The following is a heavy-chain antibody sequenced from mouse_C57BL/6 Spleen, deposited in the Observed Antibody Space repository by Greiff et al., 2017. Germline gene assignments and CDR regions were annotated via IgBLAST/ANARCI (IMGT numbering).Heavy chain of an antibody. V-gene: IGHV3-6*01. CDR3: ARDDLGYYYARDY. Sequence: EVQLQESGPGLVKPSQSLSLTCSVTGYSITSGYYWNWIRQFPGNKLEWMGYISYDGSNNYNPSLKNRISITRDTSNNQFFLKLNSVTTEDTATYYCARDDLGYYYARDYWGQGTSVTVSS. D-gene: IGHD2-13*01. CDR1: GYSITSGYY. J-gene: IGHJ4*01. CDR2: ISYDGSN.